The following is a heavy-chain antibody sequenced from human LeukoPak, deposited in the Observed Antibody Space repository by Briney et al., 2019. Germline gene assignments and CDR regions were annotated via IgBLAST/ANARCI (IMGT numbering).Heavy chain of an antibody. CDR2: IWYDGSNK. Sequence: GGSLRLSCAASGFTVSSNYMSWVRQAPGKGLEWVAVIWYDGSNKYYADSVKGRFTISRDNSKNTLYLQMNSLRAEDTAVYYCARAPSIAARRGSDYWGQGTLVTVSS. CDR3: ARAPSIAARRGSDY. J-gene: IGHJ4*02. D-gene: IGHD6-6*01. CDR1: GFTVSSNY. V-gene: IGHV3-33*08.